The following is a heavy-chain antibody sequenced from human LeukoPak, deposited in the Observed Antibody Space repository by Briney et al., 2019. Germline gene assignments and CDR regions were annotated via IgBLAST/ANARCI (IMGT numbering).Heavy chain of an antibody. CDR1: GFTFNSYE. D-gene: IGHD3-10*01. J-gene: IGHJ6*02. CDR2: ISNSGSTI. Sequence: GGSLRLSCAASGFTFNSYEMNWVRQAPGKGLEWVSYISNSGSTIYYADSVKGRFAISRDNAKNSLYLQMNSLRAEDTAVYYCARVKGYYGSRSGMDVWGQGTTVTVSS. V-gene: IGHV3-48*03. CDR3: ARVKGYYGSRSGMDV.